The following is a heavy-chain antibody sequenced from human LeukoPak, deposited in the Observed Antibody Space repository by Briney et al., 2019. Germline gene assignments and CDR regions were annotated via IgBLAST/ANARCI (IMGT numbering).Heavy chain of an antibody. Sequence: SETLSLTCAVYGGSFSGYYWSWIRQPPGKGLEWIGSIYYSGSTYYNPSLKSRVTISVDTSKNQFSLKLSSVTAADTAVYYCAGLNALRPAVADYWGQGTLVTVSS. CDR1: GGSFSGYY. V-gene: IGHV4-34*01. CDR2: IYYSGST. CDR3: AGLNALRPAVADY. D-gene: IGHD1-14*01. J-gene: IGHJ4*02.